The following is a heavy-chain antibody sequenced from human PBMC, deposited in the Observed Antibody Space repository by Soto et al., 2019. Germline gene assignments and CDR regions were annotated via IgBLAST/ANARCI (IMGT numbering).Heavy chain of an antibody. CDR3: ARASGRGWYNWFDP. CDR2: IIPKFGTT. Sequence: SVKVSCKASGHTFSSYGISWVRQAPGQGLEFMGGIIPKFGTTNYAQKFRGRVTITADESTSTAYMEVSILRSEDTAVYYCARASGRGWYNWFDPWCQGTLVTVSS. V-gene: IGHV1-69*13. J-gene: IGHJ5*02. CDR1: GHTFSSYG. D-gene: IGHD6-19*01.